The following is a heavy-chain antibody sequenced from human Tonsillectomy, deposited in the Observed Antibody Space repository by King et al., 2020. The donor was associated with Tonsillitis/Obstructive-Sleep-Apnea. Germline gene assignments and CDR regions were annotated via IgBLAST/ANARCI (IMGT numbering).Heavy chain of an antibody. CDR2: IYYSGST. CDR3: ARHQSSLTMIVVVTGGYFDS. CDR1: GGSISSSSYF. Sequence: LQLQESGPGLVKPSETLSLTCTVSGGSISSSSYFWGWIRQPPGKGLEWIGSIYYSGSTYYNPSLKSRVTISVDTSKNQFSLKLSSVTAADAAVCYCARHQSSLTMIVVVTGGYFDSWGQGTLVTVSS. V-gene: IGHV4-39*01. D-gene: IGHD3-22*01. J-gene: IGHJ4*02.